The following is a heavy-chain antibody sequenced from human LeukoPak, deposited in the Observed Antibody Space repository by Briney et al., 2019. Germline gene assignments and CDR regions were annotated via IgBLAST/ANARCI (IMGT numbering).Heavy chain of an antibody. D-gene: IGHD6-19*01. CDR2: IRYDGSNK. Sequence: PGGSLRLSCAASGSTFSSYGMHWVRQAPGKGLEWVAFIRYDGSNKYYADSVKGRFTISRDNSKNTLYLQMNSLRAEDTAVYYCARVGIAVAGTRGVADYWGQGTLVTVSS. J-gene: IGHJ4*02. CDR3: ARVGIAVAGTRGVADY. CDR1: GSTFSSYG. V-gene: IGHV3-30*02.